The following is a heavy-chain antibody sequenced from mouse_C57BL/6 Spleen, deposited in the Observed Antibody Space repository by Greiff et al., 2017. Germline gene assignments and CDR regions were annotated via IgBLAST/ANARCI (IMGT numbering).Heavy chain of an antibody. Sequence: EVMLVESGGGLVKPGGSLKLSCAASGFPFRSYTMSWVRQPPETRLVWVATISGGGGNTYYPDSMKGRFPISRDNAKNTLYLQMSGLMSEDTALDYCARQRGYDVSFAYWGQGTLVTVSA. CDR3: ARQRGYDVSFAY. D-gene: IGHD2-2*01. J-gene: IGHJ3*01. CDR1: GFPFRSYT. V-gene: IGHV5-9*01. CDR2: ISGGGGNT.